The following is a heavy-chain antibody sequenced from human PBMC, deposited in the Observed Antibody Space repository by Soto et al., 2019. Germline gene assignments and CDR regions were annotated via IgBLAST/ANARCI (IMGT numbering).Heavy chain of an antibody. D-gene: IGHD2-2*01. CDR1: GGSFSGYY. V-gene: IGHV4-34*01. CDR3: ARVTRMIVVVPAASRYGMDV. Sequence: QVQLQQWGAGLLKPSETLSLTCAVYGGSFSGYYWSWIRQPPGKGLEWIGEINHSGSTNYNPSLKSRVTISVDTSKNQLSLKLSSVTAADTAVYYCARVTRMIVVVPAASRYGMDVWGQGTTVTVSS. J-gene: IGHJ6*02. CDR2: INHSGST.